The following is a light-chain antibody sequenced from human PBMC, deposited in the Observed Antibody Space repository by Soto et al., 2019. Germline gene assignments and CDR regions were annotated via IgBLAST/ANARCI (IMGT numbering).Light chain of an antibody. CDR2: EAT. Sequence: QSALTQPASVSGSPGQSITISCTGTSSDVGSYNLVSWYQQHPDKAPQLIIYEATKRPSGISNRFSGSKSGNTASLTISGVQAEDEADYYCCSYAGTIVPYVFGTGTKVTVL. J-gene: IGLJ1*01. CDR1: SSDVGSYNL. CDR3: CSYAGTIVPYV. V-gene: IGLV2-23*01.